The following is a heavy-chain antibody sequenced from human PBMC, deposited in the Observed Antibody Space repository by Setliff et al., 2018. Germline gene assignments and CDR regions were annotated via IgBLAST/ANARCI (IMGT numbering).Heavy chain of an antibody. Sequence: ASVKVSCKASGYTFTNYGITWVRQAPGQGLEWMAWISAYDGNTKYTLKLQGRVTLTTDTPTTTAYMDLRGLRSDDTAVYYCARSSAPSVVLAADFDFWGLGTPVTVSS. CDR1: GYTFTNYG. CDR2: ISAYDGNT. J-gene: IGHJ4*02. CDR3: ARSSAPSVVLAADFDF. D-gene: IGHD3-3*01. V-gene: IGHV1-18*01.